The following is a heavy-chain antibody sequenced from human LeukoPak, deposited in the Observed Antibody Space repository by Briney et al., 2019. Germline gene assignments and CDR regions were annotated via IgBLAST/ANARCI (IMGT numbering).Heavy chain of an antibody. CDR3: ARDSRQFGSYPAR. V-gene: IGHV3-30-3*01. D-gene: IGHD3-16*02. J-gene: IGHJ4*02. CDR1: GFTLSSYA. Sequence: GGSLRLSCAASGFTLSSYAMHWVRQAPGKGLEWVAVISYDGSNKYYADSVKGRFTISRDNSKNTLYLQMNSLRAEDTAVYYCARDSRQFGSYPARWGQGTLVTVSS. CDR2: ISYDGSNK.